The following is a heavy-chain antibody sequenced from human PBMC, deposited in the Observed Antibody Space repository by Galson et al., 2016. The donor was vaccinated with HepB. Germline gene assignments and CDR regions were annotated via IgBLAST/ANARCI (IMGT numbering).Heavy chain of an antibody. CDR1: GFAFSRHV. J-gene: IGHJ4*02. V-gene: IGHV3-64*01. D-gene: IGHD6-25*01. Sequence: SLRLSCAASGFAFSRHVVHWVRQTPGTGLQFVSGISYNVGTTYYGKSVEGRFSISRDNSKNTVDLQMGGLRPEDTGMYYCVREHSQRNTGLDYWGQGTLVTV. CDR2: ISYNVGTT. CDR3: VREHSQRNTGLDY.